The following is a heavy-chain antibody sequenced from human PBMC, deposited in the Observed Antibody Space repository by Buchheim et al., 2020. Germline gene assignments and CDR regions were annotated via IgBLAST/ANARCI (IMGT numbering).Heavy chain of an antibody. CDR2: INPNSGGT. J-gene: IGHJ1*01. CDR1: GYTFTGYY. V-gene: IGHV1-2*06. D-gene: IGHD3-22*01. CDR3: ARAVRHYYDSSGYYYVYFQH. Sequence: QVQLVQSGAEVKKPGASVKVSCKASGYTFTGYYMHWVRQAPGQGLEWMGRINPNSGGTNYAQKLQGRVTMTRDTSISKAYMELSRLRSDDTAVYYCARAVRHYYDSSGYYYVYFQHWGQGTL.